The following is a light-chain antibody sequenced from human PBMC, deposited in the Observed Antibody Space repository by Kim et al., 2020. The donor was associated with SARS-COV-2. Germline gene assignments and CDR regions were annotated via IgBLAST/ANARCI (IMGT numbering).Light chain of an antibody. CDR2: DAS. J-gene: IGKJ5*01. CDR1: QSVGTY. Sequence: APLPLSPGERAPLACRASQSVGTYLAWYQQKPGQAPRRLIYDASKRATGIPARFRGSGSGTDFTLTIGTLEPEDFAVYYCQQRSNFGQGTRLEIK. CDR3: QQRSN. V-gene: IGKV3-11*01.